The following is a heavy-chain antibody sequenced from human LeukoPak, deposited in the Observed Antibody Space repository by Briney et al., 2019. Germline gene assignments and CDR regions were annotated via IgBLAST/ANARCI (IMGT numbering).Heavy chain of an antibody. CDR1: GFTFSDYY. D-gene: IGHD2-2*01. J-gene: IGHJ4*02. V-gene: IGHV3-11*04. CDR2: ISSSGSTI. Sequence: GGSLRLSCAASGFTFSDYYMSWIRQAPGKGLEWVSYISSSGSTIYYADSVKGRFTISRDNAKNSLYLQMNSLRAEDTAVYYCARGQYQLLDGVVSNENFDYWGQGTLVTVSS. CDR3: ARGQYQLLDGVVSNENFDY.